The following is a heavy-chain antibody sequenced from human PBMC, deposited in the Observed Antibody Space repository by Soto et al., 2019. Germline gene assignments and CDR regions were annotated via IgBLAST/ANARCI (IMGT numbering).Heavy chain of an antibody. CDR1: GLTFSSYA. CDR3: ARDFDY. Sequence: GGSLRLSCAASGLTFSSYAMHWVRQAPGKGLEWVALISYDGNNKYYADSVKGRFTISRDNSKNTLYLQMNSLRGEDTAVYYCARDFDYWGQGTLVTVSS. J-gene: IGHJ4*02. V-gene: IGHV3-30-3*01. CDR2: ISYDGNNK.